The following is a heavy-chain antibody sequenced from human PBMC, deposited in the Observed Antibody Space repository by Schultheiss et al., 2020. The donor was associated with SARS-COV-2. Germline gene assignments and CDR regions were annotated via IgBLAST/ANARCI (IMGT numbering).Heavy chain of an antibody. CDR2: INSDGSST. V-gene: IGHV3-74*01. Sequence: GGSLRLSCAASGFTFNNYAMGWVRQAPGRGLVWVSRINSDGSSTSYADSVKGRFTISRDNSKNTLYLQMNSLRAEDTAVYYCTRERVGRDYFNYWGQGTLVTVSS. CDR3: TRERVGRDYFNY. J-gene: IGHJ4*02. D-gene: IGHD1-1*01. CDR1: GFTFNNYA.